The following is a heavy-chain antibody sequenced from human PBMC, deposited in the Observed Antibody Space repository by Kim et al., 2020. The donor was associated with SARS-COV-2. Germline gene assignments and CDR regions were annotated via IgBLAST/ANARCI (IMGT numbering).Heavy chain of an antibody. D-gene: IGHD3-22*01. CDR1: GYTFTSYG. J-gene: IGHJ3*02. CDR3: ARVVDDSSGYFTLDAFDI. CDR2: ISAYNGNT. Sequence: ASVKVSCKASGYTFTSYGISWVRQAPGQGLEWMGWISAYNGNTNYAQKLQGRVTMTTDTSTSTAYMELRSLRSDDTAVYYCARVVDDSSGYFTLDAFDIWGQGTMVTVSS. V-gene: IGHV1-18*01.